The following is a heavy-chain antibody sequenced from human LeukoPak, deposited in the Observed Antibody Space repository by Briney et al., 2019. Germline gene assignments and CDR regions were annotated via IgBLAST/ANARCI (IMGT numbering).Heavy chain of an antibody. Sequence: PGGSLRLSCAASGLTFSSYAMTWVRQAPGKGLEWVSGISGSGGSTYYADSVKGRFTISRDNSKNTLYLQMNSLRAEDTAVYYCAKALGATIRWDYFDYWGQGTLVTVSS. CDR2: ISGSGGST. D-gene: IGHD1-26*01. CDR3: AKALGATIRWDYFDY. CDR1: GLTFSSYA. V-gene: IGHV3-23*01. J-gene: IGHJ4*02.